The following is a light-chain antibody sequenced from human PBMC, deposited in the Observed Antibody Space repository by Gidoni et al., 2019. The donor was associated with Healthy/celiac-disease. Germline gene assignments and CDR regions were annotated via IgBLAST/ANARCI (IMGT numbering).Light chain of an antibody. CDR1: QSISIY. J-gene: IGKJ3*01. CDR3: QQSYSTPFT. CDR2: AAS. Sequence: DIQMSQSPSSLSASVGDRVTITCRASQSISIYLNWYQQTPGKAPKLLIYAASSLQSGVPSRFSGIGSGTDFPLTISSLQPEDFATDYCQQSYSTPFTFGPGTKVDI. V-gene: IGKV1-39*01.